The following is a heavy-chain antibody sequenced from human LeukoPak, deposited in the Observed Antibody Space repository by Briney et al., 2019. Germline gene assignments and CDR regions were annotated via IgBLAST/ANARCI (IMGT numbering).Heavy chain of an antibody. CDR2: IDPSGGST. V-gene: IGHV1-46*01. CDR3: ARDLGLRGVTNWFDP. D-gene: IGHD3-10*01. CDR1: AFPFSSYL. Sequence: ASVTVSCKASAFPFSSYLMHWMRQAPGQGLEWMGIIDPSGGSTGYAQKFQGRVTMTRDTSTSTVYMELSSLRSDDTAIYYCARDLGLRGVTNWFDPWGQGTLVTVSS. J-gene: IGHJ5*02.